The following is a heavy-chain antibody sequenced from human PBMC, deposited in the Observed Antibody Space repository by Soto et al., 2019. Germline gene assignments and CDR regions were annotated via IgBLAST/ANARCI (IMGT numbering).Heavy chain of an antibody. D-gene: IGHD1-26*01. V-gene: IGHV1-69*12. J-gene: IGHJ6*02. CDR3: ARDKDRQQMGGNYYYGMDV. CDR2: IMPIFPTP. Sequence: QVQLVQSGAEVKKPGSSVTVSCKASGGTFGNSAISWVRQAPGQGLEWMGGIMPIFPTPDYAQKFQGRVTITADESTSTAYMELTRLRSEDTAVYYCARDKDRQQMGGNYYYGMDVWGQGTTVTV. CDR1: GGTFGNSA.